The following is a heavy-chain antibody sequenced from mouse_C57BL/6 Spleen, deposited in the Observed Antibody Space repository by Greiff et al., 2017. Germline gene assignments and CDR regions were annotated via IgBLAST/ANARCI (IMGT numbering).Heavy chain of an antibody. J-gene: IGHJ4*01. CDR2: ISGGGGNT. V-gene: IGHV5-9*01. CDR3: ARHSTRAMDY. CDR1: GFTFSSYT. Sequence: EVKLVESGGGLVKPGGSLKLSCAASGFTFSSYTMSWVRQTPEKRLEWVATISGGGGNTYYPDSVKGRFTISRDNAKNTLYLQMSSLRSEDTALYYCARHSTRAMDYWGQGTSVTVSS. D-gene: IGHD2-14*01.